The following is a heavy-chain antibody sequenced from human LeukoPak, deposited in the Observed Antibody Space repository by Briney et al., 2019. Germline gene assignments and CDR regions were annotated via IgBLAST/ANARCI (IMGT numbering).Heavy chain of an antibody. CDR1: GGSISSSSYY. CDR2: IYYSGST. V-gene: IGHV4-39*01. D-gene: IGHD3-10*01. Sequence: PSETLSLTCTVSGGSISSSSYYWGWIRQPPGEGLEWIGSIYYSGSTFYKSSLKSRVTISVDKSKNQFSLKLSSVTAADTAVYYCVGLLNYYGSGNYYTYFFDYWGQGTLVTVSS. CDR3: VGLLNYYGSGNYYTYFFDY. J-gene: IGHJ4*02.